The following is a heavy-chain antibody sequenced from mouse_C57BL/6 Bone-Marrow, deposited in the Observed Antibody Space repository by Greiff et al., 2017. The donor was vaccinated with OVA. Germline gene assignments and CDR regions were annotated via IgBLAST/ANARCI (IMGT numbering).Heavy chain of an antibody. Sequence: EVNLVESGGGLVQPGGSLKLSCAASGFTFSDYYMYWVRQTPEKRLEWVAYISNGGGSTYYPDTVKGRFTISRDNAKNTLYLQMSRLKSEDTAMYYCARDYDYDEGMDYWGQGTSVTVSS. CDR2: ISNGGGST. CDR1: GFTFSDYY. CDR3: ARDYDYDEGMDY. D-gene: IGHD2-4*01. J-gene: IGHJ4*01. V-gene: IGHV5-12*01.